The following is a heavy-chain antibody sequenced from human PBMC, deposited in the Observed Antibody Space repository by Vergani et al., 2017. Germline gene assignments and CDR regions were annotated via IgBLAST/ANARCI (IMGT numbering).Heavy chain of an antibody. V-gene: IGHV3-33*01. CDR3: ARDRPRCRSTTCSFDAFDI. J-gene: IGHJ3*02. CDR1: GFTFSTYG. D-gene: IGHD2-2*01. Sequence: QVQLVESGGGVVQPGRSLRLSCVASGFTFSTYGMYWVRQAPGKGLGGVAVFWYEGKEKYYADSVKGRFSVSRDNSQNTLSLQMNSLRGEDTAVYYCARDRPRCRSTTCSFDAFDIWGQGTMVTVSS. CDR2: FWYEGKEK.